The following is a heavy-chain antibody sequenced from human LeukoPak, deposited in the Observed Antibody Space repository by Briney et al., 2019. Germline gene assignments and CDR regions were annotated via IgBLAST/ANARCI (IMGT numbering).Heavy chain of an antibody. J-gene: IGHJ3*02. D-gene: IGHD6-19*01. Sequence: GGSLRLSCAASGFTFSSYDMSWVRQAPGKGLEWVSSITGSGGSTYYADSVKGRFTISRDNSKSTLYLQMNSLRADDTAVYYCAKDLDVTVAGFSPRYAFDIWGQGTMVTVSS. CDR2: ITGSGGST. V-gene: IGHV3-23*01. CDR1: GFTFSSYD. CDR3: AKDLDVTVAGFSPRYAFDI.